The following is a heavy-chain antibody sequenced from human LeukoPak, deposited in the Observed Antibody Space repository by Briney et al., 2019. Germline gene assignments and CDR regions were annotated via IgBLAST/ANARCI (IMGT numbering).Heavy chain of an antibody. CDR3: ARSRYTGSHFDY. V-gene: IGHV3-74*01. D-gene: IGHD1-26*01. CDR2: INSDGSSL. CDR1: GFTFSSYW. Sequence: AGGSLRLSCAASGFTFSSYWVQWVRQALAKGLVWISRINSDGSSLSYADSVRGRFTISRDNAKNTVYLQMNSLRAEDTAVYYCARSRYTGSHFDYWGQGTLVTVFS. J-gene: IGHJ4*02.